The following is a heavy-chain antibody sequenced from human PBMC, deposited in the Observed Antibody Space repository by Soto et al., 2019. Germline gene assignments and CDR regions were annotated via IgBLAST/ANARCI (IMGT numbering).Heavy chain of an antibody. CDR2: ISYDGVNK. Sequence: GGSLRLSCAASGFSFSTYGMHWVRQAPGKGLEWVAVISYDGVNKYYADSVKGRFTISRDNSKNTLYLQMNSLRAEDTAVYYCAKSVYNWNDGFFDYWGQGTLVTVSS. V-gene: IGHV3-30*18. CDR3: AKSVYNWNDGFFDY. D-gene: IGHD1-1*01. J-gene: IGHJ4*02. CDR1: GFSFSTYG.